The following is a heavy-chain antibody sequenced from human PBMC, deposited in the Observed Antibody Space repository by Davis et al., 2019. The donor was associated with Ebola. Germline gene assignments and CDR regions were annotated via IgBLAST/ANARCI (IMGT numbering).Heavy chain of an antibody. CDR2: INHSGST. V-gene: IGHV4-34*01. J-gene: IGHJ6*02. Sequence: SETLSLTCAVYGGSFSGSYWSWIRQPPGKGLEWIGEINHSGSTKYNPSLKSRVTISVDTSKNQFSLKLTSVTAADTAVYYCARGEAIFGVVTYYYYGMDVWGQGTTVTVSS. CDR1: GGSFSGSY. D-gene: IGHD3-3*01. CDR3: ARGEAIFGVVTYYYYGMDV.